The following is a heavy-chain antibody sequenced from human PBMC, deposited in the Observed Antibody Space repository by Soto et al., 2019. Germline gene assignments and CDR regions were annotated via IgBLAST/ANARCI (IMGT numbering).Heavy chain of an antibody. CDR2: ISAENGNK. J-gene: IGHJ5*02. Sequence: ASVKVSCKASGCTFASYGISWVRQAPGQGLEWMAWISAENGNKNYAQKFQDRVIVTTDTSASTAYMELSSLRSEDTAVYYCARDQKWYYDFWSGYVSWFDPWGQGTLVTVSS. CDR1: GCTFASYG. D-gene: IGHD3-3*01. CDR3: ARDQKWYYDFWSGYVSWFDP. V-gene: IGHV1-18*04.